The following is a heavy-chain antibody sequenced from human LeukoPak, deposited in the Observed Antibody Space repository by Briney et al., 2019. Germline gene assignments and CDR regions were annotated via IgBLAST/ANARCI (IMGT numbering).Heavy chain of an antibody. V-gene: IGHV3-7*03. CDR1: GFTFSDGW. Sequence: PGGSLRLSCAVSGFTFSDGWMNWVRQAPGKGLEWVANIKQDGSDKHYVESVKGRFTISRDNSKNTLYLQMNSLRAEDTAVYYCAKEGGSMIVVDDAFDIWGQGTMVTVSS. CDR3: AKEGGSMIVVDDAFDI. D-gene: IGHD3-22*01. J-gene: IGHJ3*02. CDR2: IKQDGSDK.